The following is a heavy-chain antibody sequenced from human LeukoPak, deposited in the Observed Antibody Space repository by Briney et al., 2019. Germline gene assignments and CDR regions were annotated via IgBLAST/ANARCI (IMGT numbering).Heavy chain of an antibody. J-gene: IGHJ4*02. CDR1: GGTFSSYA. CDR2: IIPIFGTA. CDR3: ARVLYSSGWYFDY. V-gene: IGHV1-69*05. Sequence: GASVKVSCKASGGTFSSYAISLVRQAPGQGLEWMGGIIPIFGTANYAQKFQGRVTITTDESTSTAYMELSSLRSEDTAVYYCARVLYSSGWYFDYWGQGTLVTVSS. D-gene: IGHD6-19*01.